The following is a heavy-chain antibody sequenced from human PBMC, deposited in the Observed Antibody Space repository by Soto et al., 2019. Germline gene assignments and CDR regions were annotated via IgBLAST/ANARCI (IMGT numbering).Heavy chain of an antibody. Sequence: SETLSLTCTVSGGSISSYYWSWIRQPPGKGLEWIGYIYYSGSTYYNPSLKSRVTISVDTSKNQFSLKLSSVTAADTAVYYCARLDGSGSYYWFDPWGQGTLVTVSS. J-gene: IGHJ5*02. V-gene: IGHV4-59*04. CDR1: GGSISSYY. CDR2: IYYSGST. D-gene: IGHD1-26*01. CDR3: ARLDGSGSYYWFDP.